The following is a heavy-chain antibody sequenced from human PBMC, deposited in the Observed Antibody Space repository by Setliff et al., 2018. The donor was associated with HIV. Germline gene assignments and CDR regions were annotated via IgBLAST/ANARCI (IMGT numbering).Heavy chain of an antibody. J-gene: IGHJ5*02. CDR2: INCNDGSS. CDR1: GYTFTSYY. Sequence: ASVKVSCKASGYTFTSYYMHWVRQAPGQGLEWMGIINCNDGSSTYAQKFQGRVTMTRDTSTTTVYMELSSLRSEDTAIYYCARRGYSDLWGQGTLVTVSS. D-gene: IGHD5-12*01. V-gene: IGHV1-46*01. CDR3: ARRGYSDL.